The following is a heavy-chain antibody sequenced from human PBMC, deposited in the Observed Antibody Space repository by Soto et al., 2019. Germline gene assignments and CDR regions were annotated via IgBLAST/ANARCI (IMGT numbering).Heavy chain of an antibody. V-gene: IGHV3-11*06. D-gene: IGHD5-18*01. J-gene: IGHJ5*02. CDR3: ARDRSYENWFDP. CDR2: ISSSSSYT. Sequence: GGSLRLSCSASGFTFSDYYMSWIRQAPGKGPEWVSYISSSSSYTNYADSVKGRFTISRDNAKNSLYLQMNSLRAEDTAVYYCARDRSYENWFDPWGQGTLVTVSS. CDR1: GFTFSDYY.